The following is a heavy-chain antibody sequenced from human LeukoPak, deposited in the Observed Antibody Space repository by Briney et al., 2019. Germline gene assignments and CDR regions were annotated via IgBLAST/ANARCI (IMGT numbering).Heavy chain of an antibody. CDR2: ISSSSTTI. CDR1: GFTFSSYS. CDR3: ARDVGAKRLNAFDI. D-gene: IGHD1-26*01. Sequence: GGSLRLSYAASGFTFSSYSMNWVRQAPGKGLEWVSYISSSSTTIYYADSVKGRLTISRDNAKNSLYLQMNSLRAEDTAVYYCARDVGAKRLNAFDIWRQGTMVTVSS. J-gene: IGHJ3*02. V-gene: IGHV3-48*01.